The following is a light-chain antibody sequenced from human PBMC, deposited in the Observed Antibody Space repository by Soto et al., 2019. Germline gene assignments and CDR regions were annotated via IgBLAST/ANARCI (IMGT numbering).Light chain of an antibody. Sequence: IVLTQSACALSLSPGERATLSCRAGESVSSSYLAWYQQKPGQAPRLLIHGASTRATGTPARFSGSGSGTEFTLTISSLQSEDSAVYYCQQYKNWPPWTFGQGTKVDI. V-gene: IGKV3-15*01. J-gene: IGKJ1*01. CDR3: QQYKNWPPWT. CDR1: ESVSSSY. CDR2: GAS.